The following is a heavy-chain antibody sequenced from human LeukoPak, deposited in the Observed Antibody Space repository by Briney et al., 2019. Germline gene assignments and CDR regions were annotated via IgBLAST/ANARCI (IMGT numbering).Heavy chain of an antibody. J-gene: IGHJ4*02. CDR2: ISYDGSNK. CDR1: GLPLSLYG. D-gene: IGHD2-15*01. CDR3: AKSRIVAALDY. Sequence: PVGFLRLSCAPSGLPLSLYGMHQVRKAPGTGLVWVDVISYDGSNKYYEDFVKARFTISRDNSKNTLYLQMNSLRAEDTAVYYCAKSRIVAALDYWGQGTLVTVSS. V-gene: IGHV3-30*18.